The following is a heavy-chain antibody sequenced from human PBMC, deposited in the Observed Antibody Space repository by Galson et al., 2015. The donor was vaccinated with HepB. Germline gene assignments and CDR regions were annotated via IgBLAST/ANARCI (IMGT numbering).Heavy chain of an antibody. CDR2: ISGSGGST. CDR1: GFTFSSYA. Sequence: SLRLSCAASGFTFSSYAMSWVRQAPGKGLEWVSAISGSGGSTYYADSVKGRFTISRDNSKNTLYLQMNSLRAEDTAVYYCAKDRSICSSTSCYAGLFDYWGQGTLVTVSS. V-gene: IGHV3-23*01. CDR3: AKDRSICSSTSCYAGLFDY. D-gene: IGHD2-2*01. J-gene: IGHJ4*02.